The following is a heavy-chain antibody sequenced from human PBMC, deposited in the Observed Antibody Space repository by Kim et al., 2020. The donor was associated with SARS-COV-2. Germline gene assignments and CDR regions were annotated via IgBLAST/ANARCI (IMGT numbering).Heavy chain of an antibody. CDR3: ARDSAITIFGVVIINYYYGPDA. J-gene: IGHJ6*02. V-gene: IGHV3-64*01. D-gene: IGHD3-3*01. Sequence: GGSLRLSCAASGFTFSSYAMPWVRQAPGKGLEYVSAISSSGGSTYYANSVKGRFTISRDNSKNTLYLQMGSLRAEDMAVYYCARDSAITIFGVVIINYYYGPDAWGQGTTVTVSS. CDR1: GFTFSSYA. CDR2: ISSSGGST.